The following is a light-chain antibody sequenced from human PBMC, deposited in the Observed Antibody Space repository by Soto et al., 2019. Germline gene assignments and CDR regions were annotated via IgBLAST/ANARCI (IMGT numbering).Light chain of an antibody. J-gene: IGLJ2*01. CDR2: SNN. CDR3: AAWDDSLNGLV. V-gene: IGLV1-44*01. CDR1: SSNIGSNT. Sequence: QSVLTQPPSASGTPGQRVTISCSGISSNIGSNTVNWYQQLPGTAPKLLIYSNNQRPSGVPDRFSGSKSGTSASRAISGLQSEDEADYYCAAWDDSLNGLVFGGGTQLTVL.